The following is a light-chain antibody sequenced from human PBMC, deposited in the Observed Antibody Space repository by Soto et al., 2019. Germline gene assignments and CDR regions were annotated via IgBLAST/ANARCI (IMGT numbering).Light chain of an antibody. V-gene: IGKV1-39*01. CDR2: DAS. J-gene: IGKJ1*01. CDR1: ETIGNS. Sequence: DMQMTQSPSSLSASVGDRFTITCRASETIGNSLNWFQRKPGKAPNLLIYDASSLHSGVPSRFSGSRSGTEFTLTISSLQPEDFATYYCQQSYTLPRTFGQGTKVDIK. CDR3: QQSYTLPRT.